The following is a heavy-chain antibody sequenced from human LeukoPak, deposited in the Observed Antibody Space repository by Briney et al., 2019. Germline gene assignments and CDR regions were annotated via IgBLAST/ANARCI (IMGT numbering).Heavy chain of an antibody. D-gene: IGHD6-19*01. CDR1: GGSISSYY. CDR3: ARAVADTTIDN. CDR2: IYYSGST. Sequence: PSETLSLTCTVSGGSISSYYWSWIRQPPGKGLEWIGYIYYSGSTNYNPSLKSRVTISVDTSKNQFSLKLSSVTAADTAVYYCARAVADTTIDNWGQGTLVTVSS. J-gene: IGHJ4*02. V-gene: IGHV4-59*01.